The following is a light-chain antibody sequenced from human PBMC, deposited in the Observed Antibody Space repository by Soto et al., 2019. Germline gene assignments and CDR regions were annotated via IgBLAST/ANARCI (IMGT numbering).Light chain of an antibody. CDR2: RAS. V-gene: IGKV3-15*01. J-gene: IGKJ3*01. CDR3: QQYNNRPT. Sequence: EIVMTQSPATLYVSPGERATLACTASQSVSSNLAWYQQKPGQAPKLLLYRASTMANVIPARLSGSGSGTECTLTISWQKFEVFEVFYCQQYNNRPTFGPGTKLHIK. CDR1: QSVSSN.